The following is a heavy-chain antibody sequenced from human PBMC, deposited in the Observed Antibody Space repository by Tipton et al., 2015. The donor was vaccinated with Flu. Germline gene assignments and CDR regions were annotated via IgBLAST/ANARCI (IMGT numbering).Heavy chain of an antibody. Sequence: TPSLTCSVSGDSMTSSRYYWGWIRQPPGKGLEWIGSIFHSGSTYYNPSLKSRVTISVDTSKNQFSLKLISVTAADTAVYYCARVSPGVESWFDPWGQGTLVTVSS. V-gene: IGHV4-39*07. CDR2: IFHSGST. CDR1: GDSMTSSRYY. J-gene: IGHJ5*02. CDR3: ARVSPGVESWFDP. D-gene: IGHD3-3*01.